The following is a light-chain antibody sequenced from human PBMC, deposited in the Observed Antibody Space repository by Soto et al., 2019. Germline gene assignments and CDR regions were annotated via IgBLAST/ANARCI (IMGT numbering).Light chain of an antibody. CDR2: DNN. CDR3: AVWDDSLNGVV. V-gene: IGLV1-44*01. CDR1: TSNIGSSA. Sequence: QSVLTQPPSTSGTPGQRVTISCSGSTSNIGSSAVNWYWQLPGAAPKLLICDNNRRPSGVPDRFSGSKSGTSASLAISGLQSEDEADYYCAVWDDSLNGVVFGGGTKLTVL. J-gene: IGLJ3*02.